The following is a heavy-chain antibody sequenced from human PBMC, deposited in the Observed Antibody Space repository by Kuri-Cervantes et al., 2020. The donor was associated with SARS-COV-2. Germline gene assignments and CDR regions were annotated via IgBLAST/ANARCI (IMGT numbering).Heavy chain of an antibody. V-gene: IGHV3-9*01. J-gene: IGHJ3*02. CDR3: ARDRRVGAKGGAFDI. CDR1: GFTFDDYA. D-gene: IGHD1-26*01. CDR2: ISWNSGSI. Sequence: SLKISCAASGFTFDDYAMHWVRQAPGKGLEWVSGISWNSGSIGYADSVKGRFTISRDNAKNSLYLQMNSLRAEDTAVYYCARDRRVGAKGGAFDIWGQGTMVTVSS.